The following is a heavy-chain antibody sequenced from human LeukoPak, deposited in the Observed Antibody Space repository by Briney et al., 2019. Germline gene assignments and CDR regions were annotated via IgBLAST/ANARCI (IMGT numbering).Heavy chain of an antibody. Sequence: PGGSLRLSCAASGFTFSDFYVSWIRQAPGKGLEWVSYISSSGTTMYYADSVKGRFTISRDNAKNSLYLQMNSLRAEDTAVYYCARQVAARWIDYWGQGSLVTVSS. J-gene: IGHJ4*02. V-gene: IGHV3-11*01. D-gene: IGHD6-6*01. CDR3: ARQVAARWIDY. CDR2: ISSSGTTM. CDR1: GFTFSDFY.